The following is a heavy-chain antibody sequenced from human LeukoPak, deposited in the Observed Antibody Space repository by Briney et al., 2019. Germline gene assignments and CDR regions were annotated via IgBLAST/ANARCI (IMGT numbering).Heavy chain of an antibody. Sequence: PSETLSLTCAVYGGSFSGYYWSWIRQPPGKGLEWIGYIYYSGSTNYNPSLKSRVTISVDTSKNQFSLKLSSVTAADTAVYYCARGALWFGEYYFDYWGQGTLVTVSS. V-gene: IGHV4-59*01. CDR2: IYYSGST. CDR3: ARGALWFGEYYFDY. CDR1: GGSFSGYY. J-gene: IGHJ4*02. D-gene: IGHD3-10*01.